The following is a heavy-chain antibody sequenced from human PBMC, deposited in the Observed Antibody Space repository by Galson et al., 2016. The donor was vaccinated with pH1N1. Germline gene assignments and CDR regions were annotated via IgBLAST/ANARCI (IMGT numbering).Heavy chain of an antibody. V-gene: IGHV3-23*01. J-gene: IGHJ6*02. CDR3: AKDLGYCSSTSCQYYYYYGMDV. Sequence: SLRLSCAASGFTFSSYAMSWVRQAPGKGLEWVSAISGSGGSTYYADSVKGRFTISRDNSKNTLYLQMNSLRAEDTAVYYCAKDLGYCSSTSCQYYYYYGMDVWGQGTTVTVSS. D-gene: IGHD2-2*01. CDR1: GFTFSSYA. CDR2: ISGSGGST.